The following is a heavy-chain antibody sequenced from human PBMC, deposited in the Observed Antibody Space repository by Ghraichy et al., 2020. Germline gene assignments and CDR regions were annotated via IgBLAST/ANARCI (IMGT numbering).Heavy chain of an antibody. V-gene: IGHV4-38-2*02. D-gene: IGHD6-19*01. Sequence: SETLSLTCTVPGYSIRSGYFWGWIRQPPGKGLEWIGRIYHTGNTHYNPSLKSRVTISVDTSKNQFSLRLTSVTAADTAVYYCATLAVAGPLDYWGQGTLVTVSS. J-gene: IGHJ4*02. CDR1: GYSIRSGYF. CDR3: ATLAVAGPLDY. CDR2: IYHTGNT.